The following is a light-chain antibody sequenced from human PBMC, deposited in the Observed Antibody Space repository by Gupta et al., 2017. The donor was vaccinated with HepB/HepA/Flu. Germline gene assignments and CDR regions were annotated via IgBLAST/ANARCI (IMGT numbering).Light chain of an antibody. CDR3: VLYMGSGSWV. CDR1: SGSVSTNYY. J-gene: IGLJ3*02. CDR2: STN. Sequence: QTVVTQAPSFSVPPGGTVTLTCGLSSGSVSTNYYPSWCQQTPGQAPRTLIYSTNTRSSGVPDRFSGSILGNKAALTITGAQADDESDYYCVLYMGSGSWVFGGGTKLTVL. V-gene: IGLV8-61*01.